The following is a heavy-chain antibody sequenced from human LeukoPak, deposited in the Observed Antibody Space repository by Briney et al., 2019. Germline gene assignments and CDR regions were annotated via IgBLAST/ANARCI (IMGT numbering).Heavy chain of an antibody. CDR1: GGSFSGYY. CDR2: IYYSGST. Sequence: KTSETLSLTCAVYGGSFSGYYWSWIRQPPGKGLEWIGYIYYSGSTNYNPSLKSRVTISVDTSKNQFSLKLSSVTAADTAVYYCARAWDLAGWGQGTLVTVSS. CDR3: ARAWDLAG. V-gene: IGHV4-59*01. D-gene: IGHD1-26*01. J-gene: IGHJ4*02.